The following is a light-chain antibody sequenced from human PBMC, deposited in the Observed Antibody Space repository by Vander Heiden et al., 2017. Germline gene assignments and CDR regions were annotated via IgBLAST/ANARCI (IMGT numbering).Light chain of an antibody. V-gene: IGLV2-11*01. CDR2: DVS. CDR1: SSDVGGYNY. J-gene: IGLJ2*01. CDR3: CSYAGSYTVV. Sequence: QSVLTHPRSVSGSPGQSVTISCTGTSSDVGGYNYVSWYQQHPGKAPKLMIYDVSKQPSGVPDRFSGSKSGNTASLTISGLQAEDEADYYCCSYAGSYTVVFGGGTKLTVL.